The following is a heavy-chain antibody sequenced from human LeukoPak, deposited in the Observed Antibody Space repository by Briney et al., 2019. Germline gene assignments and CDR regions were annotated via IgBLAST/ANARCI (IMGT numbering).Heavy chain of an antibody. CDR3: ARELVTGTKGFDI. CDR2: KSYFGST. D-gene: IGHD4-17*01. Sequence: SETLSLPCAVSVDPFSRYYWTWLRQPPGKALVGLGYKSYFGSTNIHRTLKGRVIISIDTSKKQFSLKLTSVTAAETAVYYCARELVTGTKGFDIWGQGTMVSVSS. CDR1: VDPFSRYY. J-gene: IGHJ3*02. V-gene: IGHV4-59*01.